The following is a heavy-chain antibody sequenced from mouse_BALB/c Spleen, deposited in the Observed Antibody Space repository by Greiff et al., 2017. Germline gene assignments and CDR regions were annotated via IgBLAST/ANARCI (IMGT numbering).Heavy chain of an antibody. Sequence: QVQLQQSGPGLVAPSQSLSITCTVSGFSLTSYGVHWVRQPPGKGLEWLGVIWAGGSTNYNSALMSRLSISKDNSKSQVFLKMNSLQTDDTAMYYCARGRDNSYYYAMDYWGQGTSVTVSS. D-gene: IGHD1-3*01. V-gene: IGHV2-9*02. CDR3: ARGRDNSYYYAMDY. J-gene: IGHJ4*01. CDR2: IWAGGST. CDR1: GFSLTSYG.